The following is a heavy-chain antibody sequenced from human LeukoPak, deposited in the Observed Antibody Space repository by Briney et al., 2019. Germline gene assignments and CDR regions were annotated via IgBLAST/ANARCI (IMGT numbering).Heavy chain of an antibody. D-gene: IGHD6-13*01. V-gene: IGHV1-2*02. CDR2: IRPNSGGT. Sequence: ASVKVSCKASGYTFAAYYMYWVRQAPGQGLEWMGWIRPNSGGTNYTQKFQGRVTMTRDTSITTAYMEMSRLRSDDTALYYCASTARTPISSTWYNYHYYYYMDVWGKGTTVTVSS. CDR3: ASTARTPISSTWYNYHYYYYMDV. CDR1: GYTFAAYY. J-gene: IGHJ6*03.